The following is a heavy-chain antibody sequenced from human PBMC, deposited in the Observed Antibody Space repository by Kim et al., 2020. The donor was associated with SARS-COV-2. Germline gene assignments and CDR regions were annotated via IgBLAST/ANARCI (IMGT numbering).Heavy chain of an antibody. J-gene: IGHJ6*02. CDR1: GFTFSSYG. CDR3: AKGPLGYCSGGSCYPDPYYYYFVMHV. CDR2: ISYDGSNK. Sequence: GGSLRLSCAASGFTFSSYGMHWVRQAPGKGLEWVAVISYDGSNKYYADSVKGRFTISRDNSKNTLDLQMNSLRAEDTAVYYCAKGPLGYCSGGSCYPDPYYYYFVMHVWGQGTTVTVPS. D-gene: IGHD2-15*01. V-gene: IGHV3-30*18.